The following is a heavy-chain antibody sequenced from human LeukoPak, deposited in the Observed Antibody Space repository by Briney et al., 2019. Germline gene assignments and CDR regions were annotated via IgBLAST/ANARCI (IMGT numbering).Heavy chain of an antibody. D-gene: IGHD5-18*01. CDR1: GGSISSCNW. CDR2: IYHSGST. Sequence: SETLSLTCAVSGGSISSCNWWSWVRQPPGKGLEWIGEIYHSGSTNYNPSLKSRVTISADTSKNQFSLKLSSVTAADTAVYYCARGGYIYGSRGNWFDPWGQGTLVTVSS. CDR3: ARGGYIYGSRGNWFDP. V-gene: IGHV4-4*02. J-gene: IGHJ5*02.